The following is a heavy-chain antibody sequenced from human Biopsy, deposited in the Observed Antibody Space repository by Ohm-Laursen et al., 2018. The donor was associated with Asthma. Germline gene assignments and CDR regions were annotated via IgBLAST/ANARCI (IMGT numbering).Heavy chain of an antibody. V-gene: IGHV1-69*13. Sequence: SVKVSCKSLGGTFNTYVIGWVRQAPGQGLEWMGGINSVFGTTTYPQKFQDRVTITADDSTNTVYMELSSLRSEDTAVYYCARKAGSCISRTFYSLDFWGQGTLVTVSS. CDR2: INSVFGTT. CDR1: GGTFNTYV. D-gene: IGHD2/OR15-2a*01. CDR3: ARKAGSCISRTFYSLDF. J-gene: IGHJ4*02.